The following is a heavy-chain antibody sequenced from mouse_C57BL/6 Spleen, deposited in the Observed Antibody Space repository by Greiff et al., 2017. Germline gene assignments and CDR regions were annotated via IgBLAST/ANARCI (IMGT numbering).Heavy chain of an antibody. CDR2: ISSGGSYT. CDR3: ARTWDEDYAMDY. Sequence: EVKLMESGGDLVKPGGSLKLSCAASGFTFSSYGMSWVRQTPDKRLEWVASISSGGSYTYYPDSVKGRFTISRDNAKNTLYLQMSSLKSEDTAMYYCARTWDEDYAMDYWGQGTSVTVSS. J-gene: IGHJ4*01. D-gene: IGHD4-1*01. CDR1: GFTFSSYG. V-gene: IGHV5-6*01.